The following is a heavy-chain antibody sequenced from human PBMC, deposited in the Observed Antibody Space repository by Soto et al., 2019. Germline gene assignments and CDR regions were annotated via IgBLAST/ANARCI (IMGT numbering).Heavy chain of an antibody. D-gene: IGHD3-22*01. Sequence: GASVKVSCKASGYTFTSYGITWVRQAPGQGLEWMGIINPSGGSTSYAQKFQGRVTMTRDTSTSTVYMELSSLRSEDTAVYYCARELLLRVPFDYWGQGTPVTVSS. CDR2: INPSGGST. CDR1: GYTFTSYG. CDR3: ARELLLRVPFDY. V-gene: IGHV1-46*03. J-gene: IGHJ4*02.